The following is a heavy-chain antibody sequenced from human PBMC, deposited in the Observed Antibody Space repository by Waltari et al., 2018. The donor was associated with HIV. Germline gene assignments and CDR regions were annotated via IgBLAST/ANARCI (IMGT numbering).Heavy chain of an antibody. CDR1: GFIFSSYW. Sequence: EVQLVESGGGLVQPGGSLRLSCAATGFIFSSYWMTWVRQVPGKGLVWGSCIKYDGSSATYADSVKGRVTSSRDNAKKTRYLQMNSLRAEDTAVYYCARVEVVISSPWYWYFDLWGRGTLVTVSS. CDR3: ARVEVVISSPWYWYFDL. CDR2: IKYDGSSA. J-gene: IGHJ2*01. V-gene: IGHV3-74*01. D-gene: IGHD3-3*01.